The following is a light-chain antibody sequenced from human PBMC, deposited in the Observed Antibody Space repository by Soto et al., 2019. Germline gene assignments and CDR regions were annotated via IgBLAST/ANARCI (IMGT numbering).Light chain of an antibody. V-gene: IGKV3-15*01. Sequence: EIVLTQSPGTLSVSPGERVTLSCRASESLSTFLAWYQQKPGQAPRLLIYGASTTATGIPARFSGSGSATDFTLTISSLQSEDSAVYYCQSYNDWPFAFGQGTKLEI. J-gene: IGKJ2*01. CDR3: QSYNDWPFA. CDR2: GAS. CDR1: ESLSTF.